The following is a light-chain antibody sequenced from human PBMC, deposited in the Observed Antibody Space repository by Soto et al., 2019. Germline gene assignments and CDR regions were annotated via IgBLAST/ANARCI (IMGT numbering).Light chain of an antibody. V-gene: IGLV2-11*01. CDR2: DVT. CDR3: SSYAASYRLV. J-gene: IGLJ2*01. Sequence: QSALTXPRSXXXXXGQSVTISCTGTSSDVGGYTYVSWFQQHPATAPKLVIYDVTKRPSGVPDRFSGSKSGNTASLTISGLQADDEADYFCSSYAASYRLVFGGGTKLTVL. CDR1: SSDVGGYTY.